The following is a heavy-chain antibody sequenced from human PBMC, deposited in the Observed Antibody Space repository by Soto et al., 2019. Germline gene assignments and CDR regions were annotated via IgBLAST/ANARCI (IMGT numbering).Heavy chain of an antibody. CDR1: GGSISSGGYS. J-gene: IGHJ4*02. Sequence: PSETLSLTCAVSGGSISSGGYSWSWIRQPPGKGLEWIGYIYHSGSTYYNPSLKSRVTISVDRSKNQFSLKLSSVTAADTAVYYCARGNTMVRGAFDYWGQGTLVTVSS. V-gene: IGHV4-30-2*01. CDR2: IYHSGST. D-gene: IGHD3-10*01. CDR3: ARGNTMVRGAFDY.